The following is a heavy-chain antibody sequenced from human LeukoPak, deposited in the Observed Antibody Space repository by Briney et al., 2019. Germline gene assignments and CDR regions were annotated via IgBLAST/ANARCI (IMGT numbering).Heavy chain of an antibody. CDR2: GIPIFGTA. Sequence: SVKVSCKASGGTFSSYAISWVRQAPGQGLEWMGGGIPIFGTANYAQRFQGRVTITADESTSTAYMALSSLRSEDTAVYYCARVGDCSSTSCYHYFDYWGQGTLVTVSS. J-gene: IGHJ4*02. CDR3: ARVGDCSSTSCYHYFDY. V-gene: IGHV1-69*13. CDR1: GGTFSSYA. D-gene: IGHD2-2*01.